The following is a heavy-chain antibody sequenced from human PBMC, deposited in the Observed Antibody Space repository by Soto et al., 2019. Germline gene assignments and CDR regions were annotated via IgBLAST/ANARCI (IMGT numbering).Heavy chain of an antibody. CDR2: IKQDGTEK. D-gene: IGHD5-18*01. Sequence: GGSLRLSCAASGFTFSRYWMNWVRQAPGKGLEWVANIKQDGTEKNYVDSVKGRFTISRDNARNSLYLQMYSLRAEDTAVYFCARGDTPMTTGMDSFDIWGQGTMVTV. CDR1: GFTFSRYW. J-gene: IGHJ3*02. V-gene: IGHV3-7*01. CDR3: ARGDTPMTTGMDSFDI.